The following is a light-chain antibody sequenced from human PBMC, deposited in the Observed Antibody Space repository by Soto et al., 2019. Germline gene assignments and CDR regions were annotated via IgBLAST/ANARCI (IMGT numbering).Light chain of an antibody. CDR3: QQRSNWPIA. CDR2: GAS. J-gene: IGKJ5*01. CDR1: QSVSSSY. V-gene: IGKV3D-20*02. Sequence: IVLTQSPGTLSLSPGERAPLSCRASQSVSSSYLAWYQQKPGQAPRLLIYGASSRATGIPDRFSGSGSGTDFTLTISRLEPEDFAVYSCQQRSNWPIAFGQGTRLEIK.